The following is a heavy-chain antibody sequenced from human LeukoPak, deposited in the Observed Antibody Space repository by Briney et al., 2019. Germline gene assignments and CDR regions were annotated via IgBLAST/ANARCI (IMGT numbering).Heavy chain of an antibody. V-gene: IGHV1-18*04. Sequence: GASVKVSCKASGYTFTGYYMHWVRQAPGQGLEWMGWISAYNGNTNYAQKLQGRVTMTTDTSTSTAYMELRSLRSDDTAVYYCARDPVVGATNDWFDPWGQGTLVTVSS. CDR2: ISAYNGNT. J-gene: IGHJ5*02. CDR3: ARDPVVGATNDWFDP. D-gene: IGHD1-26*01. CDR1: GYTFTGYY.